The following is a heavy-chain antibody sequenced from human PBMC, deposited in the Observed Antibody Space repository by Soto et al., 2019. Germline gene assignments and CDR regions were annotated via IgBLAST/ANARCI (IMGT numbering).Heavy chain of an antibody. CDR3: ARDYSSSSGGFDY. J-gene: IGHJ4*02. CDR1: GFTFSTYG. V-gene: IGHV3-33*01. Sequence: GGSLRLSCVASGFTFSTYGMHWVRQAPGKGLEWVAVIWYDGSHKYYADSVKGRFTISRDNSKNTLYLQMNSLRAEDTAVYYCARDYSSSSGGFDYWGQGTLVTVSS. D-gene: IGHD6-6*01. CDR2: IWYDGSHK.